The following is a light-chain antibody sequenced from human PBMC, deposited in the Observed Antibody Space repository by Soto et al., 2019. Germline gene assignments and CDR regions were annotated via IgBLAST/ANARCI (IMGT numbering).Light chain of an antibody. J-gene: IGKJ1*01. CDR2: LAA. CDR3: QQYNKWPRT. V-gene: IGKV2-28*01. Sequence: DIVMTQSPLSLSVTPGEPASISCRSSQSLLHRDGHTYLDWYLQKPGQSPQLLIYLAANRAAIIPARFSGSGSGTEFTLTISSLQSEDFAVYYCQQYNKWPRTFGQGTKVDIK. CDR1: QSLLHRDGHTY.